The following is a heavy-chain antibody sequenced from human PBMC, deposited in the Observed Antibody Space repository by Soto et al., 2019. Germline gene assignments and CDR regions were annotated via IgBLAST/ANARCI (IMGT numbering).Heavy chain of an antibody. V-gene: IGHV3-7*01. Sequence: GGSLRLSCAASGFTFSSYGMSWVRQAPGKGLEWVANIKQDGSEKYYVDSVKGRFTISRDNAKNSLYLQMNSLRAEDTAVYYCARDWSYCSSTSCSQTHFSYGGRGALVPVSS. CDR3: ARDWSYCSSTSCSQTHFSY. D-gene: IGHD2-2*01. J-gene: IGHJ4*02. CDR2: IKQDGSEK. CDR1: GFTFSSYG.